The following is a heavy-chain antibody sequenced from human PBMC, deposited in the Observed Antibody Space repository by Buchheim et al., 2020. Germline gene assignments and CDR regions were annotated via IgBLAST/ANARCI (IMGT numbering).Heavy chain of an antibody. J-gene: IGHJ6*02. V-gene: IGHV3-7*04. D-gene: IGHD2-15*01. CDR3: ARDDCSGSACYPDYYYGMDV. Sequence: EVQLVESGGGVVQPGGSLRFSCEVSGLTFSSYWMSWFRQAPGKGLEWVANIKQDGSERYYVDYVKGRITISREDAKNLLFLQMNSLRAEDTAVYYCARDDCSGSACYPDYYYGMDVWGQGTT. CDR2: IKQDGSER. CDR1: GLTFSSYW.